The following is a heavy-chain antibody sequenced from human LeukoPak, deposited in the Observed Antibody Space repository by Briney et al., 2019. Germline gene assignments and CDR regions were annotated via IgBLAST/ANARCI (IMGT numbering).Heavy chain of an antibody. CDR1: GFTFSSYG. V-gene: IGHV3-30*18. CDR3: AKEVAASYYYYYGMDV. Sequence: GGSLRLSCAASGFTFSSYGMHCVRQSPGKGLEWVAVISYDGSNKYYADSVKGRFTISRDNSKNTLYLQMNSLRAEDTAVYYCAKEVAASYYYYYGMDVWGQGSTVTVSS. D-gene: IGHD6-6*01. J-gene: IGHJ6*02. CDR2: ISYDGSNK.